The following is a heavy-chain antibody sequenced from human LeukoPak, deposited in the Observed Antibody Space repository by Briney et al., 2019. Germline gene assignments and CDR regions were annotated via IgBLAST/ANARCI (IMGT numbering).Heavy chain of an antibody. V-gene: IGHV1-46*01. CDR3: ARDQEGFDY. J-gene: IGHJ4*02. CDR1: GYSFTGYY. CDR2: IYPRDGST. Sequence: ASVKVSCKASGYSFTGYYIHWVRQAPGQGLEWMGMIYPRDGSTSYAQKFQGRVTVTRDTSTSTVHMELSGLRSEDTAVYYCARDQEGFDYWGQGTLVTVSS.